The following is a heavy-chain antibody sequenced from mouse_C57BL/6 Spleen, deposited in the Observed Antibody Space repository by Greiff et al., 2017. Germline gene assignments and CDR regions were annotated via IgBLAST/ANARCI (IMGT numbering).Heavy chain of an antibody. CDR2: IYPGSGST. Sequence: QVQLQQPGAELVKPGASVKMSCKASGYTFTSYWITWVKQRPGQGLEWIGDIYPGSGSTNYNEKFKSKATLTVDTSSSTAYMQLSSLTSEDSAVYYCAVYYYGSRGGAWFAYWGQGTLVTVSA. D-gene: IGHD1-1*01. CDR3: AVYYYGSRGGAWFAY. J-gene: IGHJ3*01. V-gene: IGHV1-55*01. CDR1: GYTFTSYW.